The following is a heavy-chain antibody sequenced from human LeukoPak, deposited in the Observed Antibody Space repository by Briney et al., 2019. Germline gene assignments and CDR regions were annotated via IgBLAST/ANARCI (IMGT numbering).Heavy chain of an antibody. Sequence: ASVNVSCKASGYTFTTYGTTWVRQAPGQGLEGMGWISPYNGHTNYAQNLQGRVTVTTDTSTTTAYMELRSLRSDDTAVYYCARGGSSGPSGFQSWGQGTLVTVSS. J-gene: IGHJ1*01. V-gene: IGHV1-18*01. CDR2: ISPYNGHT. CDR3: ARGGSSGPSGFQS. D-gene: IGHD3-22*01. CDR1: GYTFTTYG.